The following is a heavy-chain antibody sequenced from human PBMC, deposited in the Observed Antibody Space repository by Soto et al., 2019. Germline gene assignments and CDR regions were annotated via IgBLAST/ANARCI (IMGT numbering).Heavy chain of an antibody. D-gene: IGHD6-13*01. V-gene: IGHV4-59*01. CDR3: ERSASWYSSSWYGFYYYGMGV. J-gene: IGHJ6*02. CDR2: IYHTGST. CDR1: GGSINSYY. Sequence: PSETLSLTCTVSGGSINSYYWSWIRQPPGKRLEWIGYIYHTGSTKYNPSLKSRVTISVDTSKNQFSLKLSSVTAADTAVYHCERSASWYSSSWYGFYYYGMGVWGQGTTVTVSS.